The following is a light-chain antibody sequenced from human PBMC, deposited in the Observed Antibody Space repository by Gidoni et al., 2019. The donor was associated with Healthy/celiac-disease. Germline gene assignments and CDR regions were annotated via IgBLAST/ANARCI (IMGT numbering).Light chain of an antibody. CDR3: VLYMGSGIWV. J-gene: IGLJ3*02. CDR2: STN. CDR1: SGSVSTSYY. V-gene: IGLV8-61*01. Sequence: QTVVTQEPSFSVSPGGTVTLTCGLSSGSVSTSYYPSWYQQTPGPAPRTLIYSTNPRSSGVPDRFSGSILGNKAALTITGAQSDDESDYSCVLYMGSGIWVFGGGTKLTVL.